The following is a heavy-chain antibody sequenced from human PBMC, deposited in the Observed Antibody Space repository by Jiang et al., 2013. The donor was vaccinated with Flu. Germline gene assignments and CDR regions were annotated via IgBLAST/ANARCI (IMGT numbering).Heavy chain of an antibody. D-gene: IGHD3-16*01. CDR3: ARVCGGNWYFDL. J-gene: IGHJ2*01. CDR1: GGSISSGSYY. V-gene: IGHV4-61*02. CDR2: IYTSGST. Sequence: GSGLVKPSQTLSLTCTVSGGSISSGSYYWSWIRQPAGKGLEWIGRIYTSGSTNYNPSLKSRVTISVDTSKNQFSLKLSSVTAADTAVYYCARVCGGNWYFDLWGRGTLVTVSS.